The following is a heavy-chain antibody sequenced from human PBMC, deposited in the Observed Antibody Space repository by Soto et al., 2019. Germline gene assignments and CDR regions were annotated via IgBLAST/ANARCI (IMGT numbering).Heavy chain of an antibody. CDR1: GGSISSSSYY. CDR2: IYYSGST. V-gene: IGHV4-39*01. CDR3: ARRLNAFDI. Sequence: SETLSLTCTVSGGSISSSSYYWGWIRQPPGKGLEWIGSIYYSGSTYYNPSLKSRVTISVDTSKNQFSLKLSSVTAADTSVYYCARRLNAFDIWGQGTMVTVSS. J-gene: IGHJ3*02.